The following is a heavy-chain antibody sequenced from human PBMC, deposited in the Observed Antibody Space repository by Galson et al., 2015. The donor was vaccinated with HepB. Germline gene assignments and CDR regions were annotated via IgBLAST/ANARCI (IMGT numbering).Heavy chain of an antibody. CDR2: VTPILRVA. CDR1: FSSHT. CDR3: ARSPGGSNNFDH. J-gene: IGHJ4*02. V-gene: IGHV1-69*01. D-gene: IGHD4-11*01. Sequence: FSSHTTNWVRQAPGQGLEWMGGVTPILRVAHYAQKFQGRVSITADESTTTAYLYLSRLSSEDTAVYYCARSPGGSNNFDHWGQGTRVTVSS.